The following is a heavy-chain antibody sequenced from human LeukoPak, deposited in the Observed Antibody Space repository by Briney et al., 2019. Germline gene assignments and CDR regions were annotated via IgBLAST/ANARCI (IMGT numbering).Heavy chain of an antibody. J-gene: IGHJ4*02. V-gene: IGHV3-7*01. CDR2: IKQVGREK. CDR3: ARGGKFYYDSSGYPGDY. CDR1: GFSFSSYW. D-gene: IGHD3-22*01. Sequence: GGFLSLSCAASGFSFSSYWMSWVRQAPGRGLEWVANIKQVGREKYYVDSVKGRFTISRDNVKTSLYLQMNSLRVEDTAVYYCARGGKFYYDSSGYPGDYWGQGTLATVSS.